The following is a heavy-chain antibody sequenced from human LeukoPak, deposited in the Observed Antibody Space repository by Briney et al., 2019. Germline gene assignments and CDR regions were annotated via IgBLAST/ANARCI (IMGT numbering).Heavy chain of an antibody. CDR2: IYYSGST. CDR3: AREHAYYYGSGSRDY. CDR1: GGSISSYY. J-gene: IGHJ4*02. V-gene: IGHV4-39*01. Sequence: PSETLSLTCTVSGGSISSYYWGWIRQPPGKGLEWIGSIYYSGSTYYNPSLKSRVTISVDTSKNQFSLKLSSVTAADTAVYYCAREHAYYYGSGSRDYWGQGTLVTVSS. D-gene: IGHD3-10*01.